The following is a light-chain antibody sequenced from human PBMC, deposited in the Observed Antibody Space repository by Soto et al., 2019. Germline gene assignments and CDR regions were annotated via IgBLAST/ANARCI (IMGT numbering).Light chain of an antibody. CDR1: QGISSY. CDR3: QQYSTYWT. CDR2: DAS. Sequence: DIRMTQSPSSLSASVGDRVTITCRASQGISSYLAWYQQKPGKAPKLLIYDASSLESGVPSRFSGSGSGTEFTLTISSLQPDDFATYYCQQYSTYWTFGQGTKVDNK. J-gene: IGKJ1*01. V-gene: IGKV1-5*01.